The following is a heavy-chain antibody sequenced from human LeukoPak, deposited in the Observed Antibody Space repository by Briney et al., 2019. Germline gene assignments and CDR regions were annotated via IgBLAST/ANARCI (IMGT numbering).Heavy chain of an antibody. CDR2: INPNSGGT. CDR3: ARKIASSWYSQDYYYMDV. CDR1: GYTFTSYY. J-gene: IGHJ6*03. Sequence: ASVKVSCKASGYTFTSYYMHWVRQAPGQGLEWMGWINPNSGGTNYAQKFQGRVTMTRNTSISTAYMELSSLRSEDTAVYYCARKIASSWYSQDYYYMDVWGKGTTVTISS. D-gene: IGHD6-13*01. V-gene: IGHV1-2*02.